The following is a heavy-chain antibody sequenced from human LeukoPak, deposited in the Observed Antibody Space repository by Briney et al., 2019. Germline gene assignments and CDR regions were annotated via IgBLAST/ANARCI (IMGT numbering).Heavy chain of an antibody. CDR1: GFTFSSYR. Sequence: PGGSLRLSCAASGFTFSSYRMNWVRQAPGKGLEWVSYISSSGSTIYYADSVKGRFTISRDNSKNTLYLQMNSLRAEDTAVYYCASDHTAMVTFADYWGQGTLVTVSS. J-gene: IGHJ4*02. CDR3: ASDHTAMVTFADY. V-gene: IGHV3-48*01. D-gene: IGHD5-18*01. CDR2: ISSSGSTI.